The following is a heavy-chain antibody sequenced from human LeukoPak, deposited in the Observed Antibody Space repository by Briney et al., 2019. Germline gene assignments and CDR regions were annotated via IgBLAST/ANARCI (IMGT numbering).Heavy chain of an antibody. CDR3: ARYYGSGSYYGY. CDR1: GGSFSGYY. V-gene: IGHV4-34*01. J-gene: IGHJ4*02. Sequence: SETLSLTCAVCGGSFSGYYWSWIRQPPGKGLEWIGEINHSGSTNYNPSLKSRVTISIDTSKNQFSLKLSSVTAADTAVYYCARYYGSGSYYGYWGQGTLVTVSS. D-gene: IGHD3-10*01. CDR2: INHSGST.